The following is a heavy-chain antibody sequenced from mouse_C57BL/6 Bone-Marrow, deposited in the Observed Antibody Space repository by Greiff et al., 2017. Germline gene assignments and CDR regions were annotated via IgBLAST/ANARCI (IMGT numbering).Heavy chain of an antibody. CDR2: IRNKANGYTT. V-gene: IGHV7-3*01. J-gene: IGHJ2*01. D-gene: IGHD3-3*01. CDR1: GFTFPDYY. Sequence: EVHLVESGGGLVQPGGSLSLSCAASGFTFPDYYMSWVRQPPGKALEWLGFIRNKANGYTTEYSASVKGRFTISSDNSQSILYLQMNALRAEDSATYYCASRGLDGGDYWGQGTTLTVSS. CDR3: ASRGLDGGDY.